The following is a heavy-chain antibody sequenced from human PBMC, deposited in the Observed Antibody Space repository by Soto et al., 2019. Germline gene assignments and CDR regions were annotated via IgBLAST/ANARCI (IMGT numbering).Heavy chain of an antibody. Sequence: SSETLSLTCTVSGGSISSSSYYWAWIRQPPGKGLEWIGSIYYSGSTYYNPSLKSRVTISVDTSKNQFSLKLSSVTAADTAVYYCARKQWLVLPFDYWGQGTLVTVSS. J-gene: IGHJ4*02. V-gene: IGHV4-39*01. CDR1: GGSISSSSYY. D-gene: IGHD6-19*01. CDR3: ARKQWLVLPFDY. CDR2: IYYSGST.